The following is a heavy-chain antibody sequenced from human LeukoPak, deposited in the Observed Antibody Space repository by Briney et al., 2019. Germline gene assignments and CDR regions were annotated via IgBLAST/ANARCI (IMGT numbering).Heavy chain of an antibody. D-gene: IGHD6-19*01. CDR3: AKVGQQWLIPEEY. Sequence: QTGGSLRLSCAASGFTFSSYAMSWVRQAPGKGLKCVSTIDNIGATTSYADSVKGRFTISRDNSKNTLYLQMNSLRAEDTAVYYCAKVGQQWLIPEEYWGQGTLVTVSS. CDR1: GFTFSSYA. J-gene: IGHJ4*02. V-gene: IGHV3-23*01. CDR2: IDNIGATT.